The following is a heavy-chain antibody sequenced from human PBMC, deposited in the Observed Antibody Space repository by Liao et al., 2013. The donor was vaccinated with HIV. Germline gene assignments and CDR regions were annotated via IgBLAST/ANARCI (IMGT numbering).Heavy chain of an antibody. V-gene: IGHV4-59*10. Sequence: QVQLQQWGAGLLKPSETLSLTCIISGDSISSYFWNWIRQPAGKGLEWIGRINTSGSTDYNPSLKNRVTMSVDTSKNQFSLKLSSVTAADTAVYYCALGSPRGAFDIWGQGTMVTVSS. CDR1: GDSISSYF. CDR3: ALGSPRGAFDI. D-gene: IGHD3-10*01. CDR2: INTSGST. J-gene: IGHJ3*02.